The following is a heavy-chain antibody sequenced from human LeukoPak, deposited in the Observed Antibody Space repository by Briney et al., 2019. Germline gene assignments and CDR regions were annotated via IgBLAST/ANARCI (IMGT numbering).Heavy chain of an antibody. D-gene: IGHD6-13*01. J-gene: IGHJ6*02. CDR2: INHNGNVN. CDR3: AKGQQLRVDYGMDV. V-gene: IGHV3-7*03. Sequence: SGGSLRLSCAASGFTFSSYWMNWARQAPGKGLEWVASINHNGNVNYYVDSVKGRFTISRDNAKNSLYLQMNSLRAEDTAVYYCAKGQQLRVDYGMDVWGQGTTVTVSS. CDR1: GFTFSSYW.